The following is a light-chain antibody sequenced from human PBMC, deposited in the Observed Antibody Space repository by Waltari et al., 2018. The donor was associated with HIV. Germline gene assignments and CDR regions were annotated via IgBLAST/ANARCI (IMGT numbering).Light chain of an antibody. CDR2: FAS. Sequence: DSPMTQSPSTLSASVGDRVTITCRARRNIDNRMAWYQQKPGKVPNLLIYFASTLQRGVPWRFSGSGSGTEFTLTISSLQPDDFATYYCQGGNGYFGQGTKVEIK. CDR3: QGGNGY. CDR1: RNIDNR. V-gene: IGKV1-5*03. J-gene: IGKJ2*01.